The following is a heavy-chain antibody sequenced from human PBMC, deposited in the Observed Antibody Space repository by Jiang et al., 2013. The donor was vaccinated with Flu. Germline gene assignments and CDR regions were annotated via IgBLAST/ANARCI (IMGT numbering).Heavy chain of an antibody. V-gene: IGHV3-21*01. CDR1: GFTFGTYT. Sequence: VQLVESGGGLVKPGGSLRLSCVASGFTFGTYTMNWVRQAPGKGLEWVSSMSGSRGYIYYADSVRGRFTISRNNVKKSLSLQMNSLRVEDTAVYYCARERPSKTYVHYYGMDVWGQGTTV. J-gene: IGHJ6*02. CDR3: ARERPSKTYVHYYGMDV. CDR2: MSGSRGYI. D-gene: IGHD4-11*01.